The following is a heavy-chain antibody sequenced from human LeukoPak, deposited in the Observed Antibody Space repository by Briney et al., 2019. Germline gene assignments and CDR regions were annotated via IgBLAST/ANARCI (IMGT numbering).Heavy chain of an antibody. CDR1: GASISTYY. D-gene: IGHD2/OR15-2a*01. CDR3: ARVRGTFETD. Sequence: SETLSLTCTVSGASISTYYWSWIRQPPGKGLEWIGYLYYSGSTTYSPSLKSRVTMSVDTSKSQFSLKLNSVTAADTAIYYCARVRGTFETDWGQGTLVTVSS. V-gene: IGHV4-59*01. CDR2: LYYSGST. J-gene: IGHJ1*01.